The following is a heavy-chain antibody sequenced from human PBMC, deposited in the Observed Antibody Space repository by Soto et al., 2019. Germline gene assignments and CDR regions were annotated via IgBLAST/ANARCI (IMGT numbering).Heavy chain of an antibody. V-gene: IGHV3-64*01. D-gene: IGHD6-6*01. CDR1: GFTLSGYA. CDR3: ARRARPDFYYMDV. CDR2: VSSTGVGT. J-gene: IGHJ6*03. Sequence: EVQLAESGGGLAQPGGSLRLSCAASGFTLSGYAMDWVRQAPGKGLEYVSGVSSTGVGTYYANSVQGRFTISRDNSKNTVYLQMGSLRPEDMAVYYCARRARPDFYYMDVWGKGTTVTVS.